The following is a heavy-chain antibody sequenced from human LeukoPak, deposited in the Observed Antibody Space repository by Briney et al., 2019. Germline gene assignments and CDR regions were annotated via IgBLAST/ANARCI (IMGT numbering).Heavy chain of an antibody. Sequence: PSETLSLTCSVSGASIDRSSFYWAWIRQPPGKGLEWIGSMHYSGNFYSESAYYNPSLRSRATISVDTSKNQFSLKIYSVTAADTAVYYCAREGGYYDSGGQYTDLSNFDYWGQGALVTI. CDR1: GASIDRSSFY. CDR3: AREGGYYDSGGQYTDLSNFDY. CDR2: MHYSGNFYSESA. D-gene: IGHD3-10*01. V-gene: IGHV4-39*07. J-gene: IGHJ4*01.